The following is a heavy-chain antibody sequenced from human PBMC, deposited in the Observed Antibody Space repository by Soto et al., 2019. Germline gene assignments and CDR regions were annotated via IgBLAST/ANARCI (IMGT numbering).Heavy chain of an antibody. J-gene: IGHJ6*02. Sequence: EVQLVESGGGLVQPGGSLRLSCAASGFTFSSYDMHWVHQATGKGLEWVSAIGTAGDTYYPGSVKGRFTISRENAKNSLYLQMNSLRAGDTAVYYCARAYGDPAGAYYYYGMDVWGQGTTVTVSS. V-gene: IGHV3-13*01. D-gene: IGHD4-17*01. CDR3: ARAYGDPAGAYYYYGMDV. CDR2: IGTAGDT. CDR1: GFTFSSYD.